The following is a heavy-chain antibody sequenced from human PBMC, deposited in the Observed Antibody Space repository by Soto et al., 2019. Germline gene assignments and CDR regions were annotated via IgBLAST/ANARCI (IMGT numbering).Heavy chain of an antibody. V-gene: IGHV5-51*01. CDR3: ARKDIAGNSVDF. CDR2: IYPGDSDT. Sequence: GESLKISCNASRYSFTTYWIGWVRQMPGKGLEWMGIIYPGDSDTRYSPSFQGQVTISADKSISTAYLQWSSLKASDSAMFYCARKDIAGNSVDFWGQGTLVTVSS. J-gene: IGHJ4*02. D-gene: IGHD6-13*01. CDR1: RYSFTTYW.